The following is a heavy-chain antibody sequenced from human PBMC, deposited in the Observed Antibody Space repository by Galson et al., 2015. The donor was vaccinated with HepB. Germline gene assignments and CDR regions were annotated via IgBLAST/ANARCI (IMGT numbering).Heavy chain of an antibody. Sequence: SLRLSCAASGFTFSSYAMSWVRQAPGKGLEWVSAISGSGGSTYYADSVKGRFTISRDNSKNTLYLQMNSLRAEDTAVYYCAKWGSIAAPPYYYYYGMDVWGQGTTVTVSS. V-gene: IGHV3-23*01. CDR2: ISGSGGST. J-gene: IGHJ6*02. CDR3: AKWGSIAAPPYYYYYGMDV. CDR1: GFTFSSYA. D-gene: IGHD6-6*01.